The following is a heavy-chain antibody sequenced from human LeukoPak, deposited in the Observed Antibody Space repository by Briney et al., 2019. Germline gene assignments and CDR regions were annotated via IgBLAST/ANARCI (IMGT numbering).Heavy chain of an antibody. CDR2: IKSDGRT. CDR3: ARAPSEIGGYYPEYFRH. Sequence: PGGSLRLSCAAAGFTFSNYWMHWVRQAPGKGLVWVSRIKSDGRTNYADSVKGRFTISSDNAKNTVSLQMNSLRAEDTGVYYCARAPSEIGGYYPEYFRHWGQGTLVTVSS. D-gene: IGHD3-22*01. CDR1: GFTFSNYW. V-gene: IGHV3-74*01. J-gene: IGHJ1*01.